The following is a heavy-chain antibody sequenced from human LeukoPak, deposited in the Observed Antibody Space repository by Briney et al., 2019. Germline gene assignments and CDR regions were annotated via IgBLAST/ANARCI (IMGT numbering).Heavy chain of an antibody. D-gene: IGHD2-2*01. CDR2: IRYDGINK. J-gene: IGHJ4*02. V-gene: IGHV3-30*02. Sequence: PGGSLRLSCAASGFTFSSYGMRWVRQAPGKGLEGVAFIRYDGINKYYADSVKGRFTISRDNSKNTLYLQMNSLRAEDTAVYYCAKDDCSTTSCPDYYFDYWGQGTLLTVSS. CDR3: AKDDCSTTSCPDYYFDY. CDR1: GFTFSSYG.